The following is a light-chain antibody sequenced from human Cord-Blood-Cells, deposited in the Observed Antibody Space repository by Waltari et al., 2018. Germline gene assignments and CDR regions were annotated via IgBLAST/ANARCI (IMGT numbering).Light chain of an antibody. V-gene: IGKV3-11*01. CDR1: QSVSRY. CDR2: DAS. Sequence: EIVLTQSPAPLSLSPGESATLSCRASQSVSRYLAWYQQKPDQAPRLLIYDASNRATGIPARFSGSGSGTDFTLTISSLEPEDFAVYYCQQRSNWITFGQGTRLEIK. J-gene: IGKJ5*01. CDR3: QQRSNWIT.